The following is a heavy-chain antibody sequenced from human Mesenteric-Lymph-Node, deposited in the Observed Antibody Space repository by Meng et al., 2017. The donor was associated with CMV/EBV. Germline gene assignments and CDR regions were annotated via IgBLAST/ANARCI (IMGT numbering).Heavy chain of an antibody. Sequence: NAAVGTLSRYAIRWVRQAAGQGLEWMGIINPSGGSTSYAQKYQCRVTMTRDTSTSTVYMELSSLRSEDTAVYYCARSLGLESPNLDYWGQGTLVTVSS. CDR3: ARSLGLESPNLDY. J-gene: IGHJ4*02. D-gene: IGHD1-1*01. CDR2: INPSGGST. V-gene: IGHV1-46*01. CDR1: VGTLSRYA.